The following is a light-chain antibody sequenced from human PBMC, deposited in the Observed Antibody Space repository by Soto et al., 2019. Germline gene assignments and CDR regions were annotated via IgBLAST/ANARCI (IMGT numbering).Light chain of an antibody. CDR3: RSYAGSTYV. CDR2: EVS. Sequence: QSVLTQPPSASGSPGQSVTISCTGTSSDVGGYNYVSWYQQHPGKAPKLMIYEVSKRPSGVPDRFSGSKSPNPASLTLSGLQADYDAAYSCRSYAGSTYVFGNGSKVTVL. V-gene: IGLV2-8*01. CDR1: SSDVGGYNY. J-gene: IGLJ1*01.